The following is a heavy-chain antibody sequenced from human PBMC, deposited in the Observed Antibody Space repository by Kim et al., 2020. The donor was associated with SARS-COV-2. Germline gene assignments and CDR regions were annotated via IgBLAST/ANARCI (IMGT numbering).Heavy chain of an antibody. D-gene: IGHD2-2*01. V-gene: IGHV4-31*03. Sequence: SETLSLTCTVSGGSISSGGYYWSWIRQHPGKGLEWIGYIYYSGSTYYNPSLKSRVTISVDTSKNQFSLKLSSVTAADTAVYYCARGVGLVVVPAAISTSDLYNWFDPWGQGTLVTVSS. CDR3: ARGVGLVVVPAAISTSDLYNWFDP. CDR1: GGSISSGGYY. CDR2: IYYSGST. J-gene: IGHJ5*02.